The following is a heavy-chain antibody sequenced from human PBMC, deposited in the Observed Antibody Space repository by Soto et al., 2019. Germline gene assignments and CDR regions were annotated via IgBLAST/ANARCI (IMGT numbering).Heavy chain of an antibody. CDR3: AREDCSGGSCYDAFDI. CDR2: INPNSGGT. CDR1: GYTFTGYY. Sequence: ASVTVYCKAAGYTFTGYYMHWVRQAPGQGLEWMGWINPNSGGTNYAQKFQGWVTMTRDTSISTAYMELSRLRSDDTAVYYCAREDCSGGSCYDAFDIWGQGTMVTVSS. J-gene: IGHJ3*02. D-gene: IGHD2-15*01. V-gene: IGHV1-2*04.